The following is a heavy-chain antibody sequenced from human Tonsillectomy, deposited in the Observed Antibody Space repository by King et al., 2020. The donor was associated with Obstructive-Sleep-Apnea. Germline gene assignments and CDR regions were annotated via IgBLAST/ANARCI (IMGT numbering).Heavy chain of an antibody. CDR3: ARTTYDDYALDY. CDR1: GASISNSNC. V-gene: IGHV4-4*02. Sequence: VQLQESGPGLVNPSGTLSLTCAVSGASISNSNCWSWVRQPPGKGLEWIGQIYLSETTNYNPSLKSRVTISVDKSKKQFSLRLSSLTAADTAVYYCARTTYDDYALDYWGQGTLVTVSS. CDR2: IYLSETT. D-gene: IGHD4-17*01. J-gene: IGHJ4*02.